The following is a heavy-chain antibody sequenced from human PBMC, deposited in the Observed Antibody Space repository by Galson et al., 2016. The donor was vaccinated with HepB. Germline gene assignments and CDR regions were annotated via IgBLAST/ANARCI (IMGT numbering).Heavy chain of an antibody. Sequence: ETLSLTCTVSGDSIGTYYWTWIRQPPGKGLEWIGYISHTGSTNYNPSLKSRVTISVDKSNTLYLQMNSLRGEDRALYYCAKGQRNWGSPVFDSWGQGSLVTVSS. CDR1: GDSIGTYY. CDR3: AKGQRNWGSPVFDS. V-gene: IGHV4-59*12. CDR2: ISHTGST. J-gene: IGHJ4*02. D-gene: IGHD7-27*01.